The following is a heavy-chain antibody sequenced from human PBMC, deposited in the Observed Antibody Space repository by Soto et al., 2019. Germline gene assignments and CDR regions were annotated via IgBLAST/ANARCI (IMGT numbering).Heavy chain of an antibody. Sequence: QVQLVESGGGEVQPGGSLRLSCAASGFTFSRQAIHWVRLTPGRGLEWVLAISRDGSYIYYTDSVKGRFTVSRDNSKNTVFVQMNRLIPDDTALYFCARTRNGGVADSFDSWGQGTRVTVSS. CDR1: GFTFSRQA. V-gene: IGHV3-30*04. CDR3: ARTRNGGVADSFDS. J-gene: IGHJ5*01. CDR2: ISRDGSYI. D-gene: IGHD3-3*01.